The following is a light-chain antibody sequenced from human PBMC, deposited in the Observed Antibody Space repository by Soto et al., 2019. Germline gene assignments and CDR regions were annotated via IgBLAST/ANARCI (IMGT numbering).Light chain of an antibody. J-gene: IGKJ3*01. CDR2: KAS. CDR1: ENIRSW. CDR3: QQYNSFSVFT. V-gene: IGKV1-5*03. Sequence: DIQMTQSPSTLSASVGDRVIITCRASENIRSWLAWYQQKPGKAPKLLIYKASSLESGVPSRFSGSGSGTEFTLTISSLQPDDFAPYYCQQYNSFSVFTFGPGTTVDIK.